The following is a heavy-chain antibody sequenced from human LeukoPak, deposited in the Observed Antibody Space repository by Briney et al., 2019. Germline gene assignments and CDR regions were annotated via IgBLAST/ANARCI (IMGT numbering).Heavy chain of an antibody. CDR2: ISGSGGST. CDR1: GFTFSSYA. V-gene: IGHV3-23*01. Sequence: GGSLRLSCAASGFTFSSYAMSWVSQAPGKGLEWVSAISGSGGSTYYADSVKGRFTISRDNSKNTLYLQMNSLRAEDTAVYYCAKRDEMRITMIVVVSFDYWGQGTLVTVSS. CDR3: AKRDEMRITMIVVVSFDY. J-gene: IGHJ4*02. D-gene: IGHD3-22*01.